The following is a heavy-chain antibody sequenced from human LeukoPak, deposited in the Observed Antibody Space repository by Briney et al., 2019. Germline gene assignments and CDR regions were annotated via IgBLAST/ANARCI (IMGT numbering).Heavy chain of an antibody. Sequence: ASVKVSCKASGYTFTGYYMHWVRQAPGQGLEWMGWINPNSGGTNYAQKFQGRVTMTRDTSISTAYKELSRLRSDDTAVYYCASRKYYDFWSGYYPSFDYWGQGTLVTVSS. CDR2: INPNSGGT. V-gene: IGHV1-2*02. CDR1: GYTFTGYY. J-gene: IGHJ4*02. D-gene: IGHD3-3*01. CDR3: ASRKYYDFWSGYYPSFDY.